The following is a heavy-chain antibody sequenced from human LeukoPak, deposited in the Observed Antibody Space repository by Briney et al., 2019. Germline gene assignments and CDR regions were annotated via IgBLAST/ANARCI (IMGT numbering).Heavy chain of an antibody. D-gene: IGHD3-22*01. V-gene: IGHV3-23*01. CDR1: GFTFSSYG. J-gene: IGHJ5*02. CDR2: ISGSGGST. CDR3: ARHLDYYYDSSGRYNWFDP. Sequence: GGTLGLSCAASGFTFSSYGMSWVRQAPGKGLEWVSAISGSGGSTYYADSVKGRFTISRDNSKNTLYLQMNSLRAEDTAVYYCARHLDYYYDSSGRYNWFDPWGQGTLVTVSS.